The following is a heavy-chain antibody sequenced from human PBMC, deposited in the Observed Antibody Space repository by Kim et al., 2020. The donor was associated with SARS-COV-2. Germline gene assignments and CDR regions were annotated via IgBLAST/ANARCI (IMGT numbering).Heavy chain of an antibody. J-gene: IGHJ5*02. Sequence: AQKLQGRVTMTTDTSTSTAYMELRSLRSDDTAVYYCAREGGSYGYNWFDPWGQGTLVTVSS. CDR3: AREGGSYGYNWFDP. D-gene: IGHD3-16*01. V-gene: IGHV1-18*01.